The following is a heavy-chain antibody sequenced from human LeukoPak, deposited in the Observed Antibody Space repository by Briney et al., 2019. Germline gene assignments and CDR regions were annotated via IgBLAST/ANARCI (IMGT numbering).Heavy chain of an antibody. Sequence: KPSETLPLTCAVYGGSFSGYYWSWIRQPPGKGLEWIGEINHSGSTNYYPSLKSRVTISVDTSKNQFSLKLSSVTAADTAVYCCARLGYCSSTSCWGYYYYMDVWGKGTTVTVSS. CDR3: ARLGYCSSTSCWGYYYYMDV. D-gene: IGHD2-2*01. J-gene: IGHJ6*03. CDR1: GGSFSGYY. CDR2: INHSGST. V-gene: IGHV4-34*01.